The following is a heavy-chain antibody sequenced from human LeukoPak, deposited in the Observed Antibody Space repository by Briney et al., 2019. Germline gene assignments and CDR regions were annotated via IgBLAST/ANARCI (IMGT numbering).Heavy chain of an antibody. CDR2: LYYGGST. D-gene: IGHD3-10*01. Sequence: SETLSLTCSVSGGSITRSSYYWGWIRQPPGKGLEGIGSLYYGGSTYYNPSLKRRVTISVDTSNKQFSLKLSSVTAADTAVYYCAKDPLRELTGGVDCWGQGTLVTVSS. CDR1: GGSITRSSYY. J-gene: IGHJ4*02. V-gene: IGHV4-39*07. CDR3: AKDPLRELTGGVDC.